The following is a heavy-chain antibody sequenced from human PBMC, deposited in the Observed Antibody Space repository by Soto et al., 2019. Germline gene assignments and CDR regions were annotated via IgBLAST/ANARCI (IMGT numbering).Heavy chain of an antibody. CDR1: GYIFVNYG. V-gene: IGHV1-18*01. D-gene: IGHD3-16*01. J-gene: IGHJ6*02. CDR2: ISPYTGNT. CDR3: VMVDNYVTPTPQDV. Sequence: QVQLVQSGDEVKKPGASVKVSCKASGYIFVNYGIAWVRPAPGQGLGWMGRISPYTGNTHSATKVQGRLTMTTDTSTRTAYMDLGSLTSDDTAVYYCVMVDNYVTPTPQDVWGQGTTVTVSS.